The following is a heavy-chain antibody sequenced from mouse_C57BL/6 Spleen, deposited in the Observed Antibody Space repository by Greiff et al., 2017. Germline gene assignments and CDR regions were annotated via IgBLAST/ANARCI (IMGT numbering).Heavy chain of an antibody. D-gene: IGHD2-3*01. Sequence: EVQLVESGEGLVKPGGSLKLSCAASGFTFSSYAMSWVRQTPEKRLEWVAYISSGGDYIYYADTVKGRFTISRDNARNTLYLQMSSLKSEDTAMYYCTRDYDGLYAMDDWGQGTSVTVSS. J-gene: IGHJ4*01. CDR3: TRDYDGLYAMDD. V-gene: IGHV5-9-1*02. CDR2: ISSGGDYI. CDR1: GFTFSSYA.